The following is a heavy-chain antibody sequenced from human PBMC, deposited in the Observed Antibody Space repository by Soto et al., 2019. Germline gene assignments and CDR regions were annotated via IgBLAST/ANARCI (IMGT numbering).Heavy chain of an antibody. V-gene: IGHV4-31*03. D-gene: IGHD4-17*01. Sequence: TLSLTCTVSGGSISSGGYYCSWIRQHPGKGLEWIGYIYYSVITYYNPSLKSRVTISVDTSKNQFSLKLSSVTAADTAVYYCARVGDYGGDFEYWGQGTMVAVSS. J-gene: IGHJ4*02. CDR1: GGSISSGGYY. CDR3: ARVGDYGGDFEY. CDR2: IYYSVIT.